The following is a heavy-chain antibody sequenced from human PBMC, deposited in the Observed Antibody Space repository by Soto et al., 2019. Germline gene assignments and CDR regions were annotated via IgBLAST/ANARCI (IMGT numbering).Heavy chain of an antibody. CDR2: ISISSSDR. J-gene: IGHJ4*01. V-gene: IGHV3-21*06. Sequence: GGSLRLSCAASGFTLRTYTMNWVRQAPGKGLEWVSSISISSSDRYYADSVRGRFTISRDNAKNALYLQMNSLRADDTAVYFCVRGMNPLFGGQGTLVTVTS. CDR1: GFTLRTYT. CDR3: VRGMNPLF.